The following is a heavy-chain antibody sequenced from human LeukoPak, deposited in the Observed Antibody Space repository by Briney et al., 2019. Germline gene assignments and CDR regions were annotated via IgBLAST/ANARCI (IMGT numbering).Heavy chain of an antibody. CDR2: ISASGGST. J-gene: IGHJ4*02. CDR3: AHGTGSYYY. V-gene: IGHV3-23*01. CDR1: GFTFSSSA. Sequence: QAGGSLRLSCAASGFTFSSSAMSWVRQVPGKGLEWVSGISASGGSTSYADSVRGRFTISRDNSKNTLYLQMNSLRAEDTAVYYCAHGTGSYYYWGQGTLVTVSS. D-gene: IGHD1-26*01.